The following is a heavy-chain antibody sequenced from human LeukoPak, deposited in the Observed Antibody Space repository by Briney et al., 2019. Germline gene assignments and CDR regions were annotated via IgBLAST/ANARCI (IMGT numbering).Heavy chain of an antibody. J-gene: IGHJ4*02. V-gene: IGHV3-33*01. Sequence: QPRRSLRLSCAGSGFTFGGYGMHWFRQTPGKGLEWVAVIAYDGSRAFYADSVKGRFTISRDNSKNTMSVQMDDLRAEDTAVYYCTRYNNDHFDYWGQGTLVTVSS. CDR3: TRYNNDHFDY. CDR2: IAYDGSRA. CDR1: GFTFGGYG. D-gene: IGHD1-14*01.